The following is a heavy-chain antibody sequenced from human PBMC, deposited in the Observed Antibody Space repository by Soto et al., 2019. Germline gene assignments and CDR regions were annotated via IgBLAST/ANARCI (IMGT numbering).Heavy chain of an antibody. J-gene: IGHJ4*02. D-gene: IGHD1-26*01. CDR2: IIPIFGTA. V-gene: IGHV1-69*12. CDR1: GGTFSSYA. Sequence: QVQLVQSGAEVKKPGSSVKVSCKASGGTFSSYAISWVRQAPGQGLEWMGGIIPIFGTANYAQKFQGRVTITADEATSTAYMELSSLSSEDTAVYYCARGGLVGAPAAYCFDYWGQGTLVTVSS. CDR3: ARGGLVGAPAAYCFDY.